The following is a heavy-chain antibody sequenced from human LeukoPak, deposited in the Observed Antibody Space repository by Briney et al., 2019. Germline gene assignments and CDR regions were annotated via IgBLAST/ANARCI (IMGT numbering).Heavy chain of an antibody. CDR2: ISSISYI. CDR3: ARDRSNYLGGYYYYGMDV. CDR1: GFNFNNAW. J-gene: IGHJ6*02. V-gene: IGHV3-69-1*01. Sequence: NAGESLRLSCTTSGFNFNNAWMNWVRQAPRKGLEWVSSISSISYIYYAELVKGRFTISRDTAKNSLYLEMNSLRAEDTAVYYCARDRSNYLGGYYYYGMDVWGQGTTVTVSS. D-gene: IGHD4-11*01.